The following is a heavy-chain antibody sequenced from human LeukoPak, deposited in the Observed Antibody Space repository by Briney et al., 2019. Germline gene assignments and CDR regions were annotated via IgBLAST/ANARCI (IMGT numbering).Heavy chain of an antibody. CDR2: INPSGGST. CDR1: GYTFTSYY. J-gene: IGHJ4*02. Sequence: ASVKVSCKASGYTFTSYYMHWVRQAPGQGLEWMGIINPSGGSTSYAQKFQGRVTMTRDTSTSTVYMELSSLRSEDTAVYYCARDREGYYDILTGYDLSVFDYWGQGTLVTVSS. V-gene: IGHV1-46*01. D-gene: IGHD3-9*01. CDR3: ARDREGYYDILTGYDLSVFDY.